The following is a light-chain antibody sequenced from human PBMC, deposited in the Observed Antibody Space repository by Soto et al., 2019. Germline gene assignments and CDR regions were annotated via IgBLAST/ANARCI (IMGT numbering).Light chain of an antibody. Sequence: DIHMTQTPSSLSASVGDRVTITCQASQDISNYLNWYQQKPGKAPKLLIYDASNLEAGVPSRFSGSGSGTDFTFTISSLQPEDIATYYCQQYDNLSSFGQGTRLEI. V-gene: IGKV1-33*01. J-gene: IGKJ5*01. CDR3: QQYDNLSS. CDR2: DAS. CDR1: QDISNY.